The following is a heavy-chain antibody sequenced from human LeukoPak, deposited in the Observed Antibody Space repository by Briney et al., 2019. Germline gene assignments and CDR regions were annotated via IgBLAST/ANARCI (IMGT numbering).Heavy chain of an antibody. CDR3: AKESIPMGPAIGEFDY. V-gene: IGHV3-30*18. CDR2: ISYDGSNK. J-gene: IGHJ4*02. D-gene: IGHD5-18*01. Sequence: PGGSLRLSCAASGFTFSSYGWHWVRQAPGKGLEWVAVISYDGSNKYYAASVKGRFTISRDNSKNTLYLQMNSLRAEDTAVYYCAKESIPMGPAIGEFDYWGQGTLVTVSS. CDR1: GFTFSSYG.